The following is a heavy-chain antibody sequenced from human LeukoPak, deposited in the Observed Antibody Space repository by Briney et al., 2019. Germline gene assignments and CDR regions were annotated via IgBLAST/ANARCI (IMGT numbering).Heavy chain of an antibody. D-gene: IGHD5-18*01. Sequence: PSETLSLTCTVSGGSISSYYWSWIRQPPGKGLEWIGYIYYSGSTYYSPSLKSRVTISVDTSKNQFSLKLGSVTVADTAVYYCADSYGYWGQGTLVTVSS. CDR2: IYYSGST. V-gene: IGHV4-59*08. J-gene: IGHJ4*02. CDR1: GGSISSYY. CDR3: ADSYGY.